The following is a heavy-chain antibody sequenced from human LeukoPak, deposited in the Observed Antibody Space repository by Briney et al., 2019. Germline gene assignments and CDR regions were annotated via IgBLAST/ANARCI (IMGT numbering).Heavy chain of an antibody. D-gene: IGHD5-18*01. V-gene: IGHV4-39*01. CDR1: GGSISSSNYY. CDR2: IYYSGST. CDR3: ARSDYRIQLPKRYAFDI. Sequence: SETLSLTCTVSGGSISSSNYYWGWIRQPPGKGLEWIGSIYYSGSTFYNPSLKSRVTIFVDTSKNQLSLKLSSVTAADTAVYYCARSDYRIQLPKRYAFDIWGQGTMVTVSS. J-gene: IGHJ3*02.